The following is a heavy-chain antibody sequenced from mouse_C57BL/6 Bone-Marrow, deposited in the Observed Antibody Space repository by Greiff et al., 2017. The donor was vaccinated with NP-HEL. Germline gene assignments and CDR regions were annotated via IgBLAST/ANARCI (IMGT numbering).Heavy chain of an antibody. CDR2: IRLKSDNYAT. CDR3: TVPIYYDSLFDY. D-gene: IGHD2-4*01. Sequence: EVQVVESGGGLVQPGGSMKLSCVASGFTFSNYWMNWVRQSPEKGLEWVAQIRLKSDNYATHYAESVKGRFTISRDDSKSSVYLQMNNLRAEDTGIYYCTVPIYYDSLFDYWGQGTTLTVSS. J-gene: IGHJ2*01. CDR1: GFTFSNYW. V-gene: IGHV6-3*01.